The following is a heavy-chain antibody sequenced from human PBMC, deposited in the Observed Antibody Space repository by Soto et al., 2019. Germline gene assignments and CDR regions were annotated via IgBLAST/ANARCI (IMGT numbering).Heavy chain of an antibody. J-gene: IGHJ4*02. CDR3: AKDRLGGNFDY. CDR1: GFTFNIYA. V-gene: IGHV3-23*01. Sequence: EVQLLDSGGGLVQPGGSLRLSCAASGFTFNIYAMNWVRQAPGKGLEWVATISGTGGSTYYADSVKGRFTISRDNSKNTLYLQMNSLRVEDTAVYYCAKDRLGGNFDYWGQGTQVTVSS. CDR2: ISGTGGST.